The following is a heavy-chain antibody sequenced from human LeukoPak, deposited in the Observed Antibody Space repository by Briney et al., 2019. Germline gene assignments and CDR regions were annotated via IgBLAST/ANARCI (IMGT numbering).Heavy chain of an antibody. D-gene: IGHD1-1*01. Sequence: ASVKVSCKASGYTFTTYDINWVRQATGQGLEWMGWINPNSGNTGYAQKFQGRVTITRNSSITTVYMELSSLRSEDTAVYYCARGPPTAQYFQHWGQGTLVTDSS. CDR1: GYTFTTYD. J-gene: IGHJ1*01. V-gene: IGHV1-8*03. CDR2: INPNSGNT. CDR3: ARGPPTAQYFQH.